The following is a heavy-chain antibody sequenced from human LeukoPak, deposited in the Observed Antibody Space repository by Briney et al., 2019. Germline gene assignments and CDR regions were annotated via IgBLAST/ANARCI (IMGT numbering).Heavy chain of an antibody. V-gene: IGHV3-30*19. CDR2: ISYDGSNK. Sequence: GGSLRLSCAASGFTFSSYGMHWVRQAPGKGLEWVAVISYDGSNKYDADSVKGRFTISRDNSKNTLYLQMNSLRAEDTAVYYCATRPPGIAAAGYGMDVWGQGTTVTVSS. CDR3: ATRPPGIAAAGYGMDV. CDR1: GFTFSSYG. J-gene: IGHJ6*02. D-gene: IGHD6-13*01.